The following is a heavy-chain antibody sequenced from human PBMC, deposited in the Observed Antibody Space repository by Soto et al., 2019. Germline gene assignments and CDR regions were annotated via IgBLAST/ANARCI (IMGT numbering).Heavy chain of an antibody. V-gene: IGHV2-5*01. J-gene: IGHJ3*02. CDR3: ARGLATLPVFAFDI. D-gene: IGHD6-6*01. CDR2: IYWSGDE. CDR1: GFSLSTSGVG. Sequence: SGPTLVKPTQTLTLTCSFSGFSLSTSGVGVGWIRQSPGKALEWLALIYWSGDEHYRPSLKSRLTIIKDTSKNHVVLIMTDMEPVDTATYYCARGLATLPVFAFDIWGQGTMVTLSS.